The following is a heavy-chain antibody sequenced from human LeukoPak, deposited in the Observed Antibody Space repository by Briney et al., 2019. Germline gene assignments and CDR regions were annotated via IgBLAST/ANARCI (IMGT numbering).Heavy chain of an antibody. V-gene: IGHV3-23*01. CDR3: ARDQGSMLVVRTTNWYFDL. J-gene: IGHJ2*01. CDR2: ISGSGGSA. D-gene: IGHD2-8*01. Sequence: PGRTLRLSCAASVYIFSLHAMRWVRQAPGKGLEWVSSISGSGGSAFYADSVKGRFTISRDNGKNSLTLQINSLRSSSAGLYQGARDQGSMLVVRTTNWYFDLWGRGTLVTVSS. CDR1: VYIFSLHA.